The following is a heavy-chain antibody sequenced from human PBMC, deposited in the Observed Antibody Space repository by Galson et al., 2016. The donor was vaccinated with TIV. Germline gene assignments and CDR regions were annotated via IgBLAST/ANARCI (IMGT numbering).Heavy chain of an antibody. CDR2: IYTSGST. Sequence: TLSLTCTVSGDPFSSGSFYWSWIRQPAGKGLEWIGRIYTSGSTNYNPSLKSRVTISVDASKNQFSLKLSSVATADTAVYSCARGEVVTRGSGWFDPWGQGTLVTVSS. V-gene: IGHV4-61*02. CDR3: ARGEVVTRGSGWFDP. D-gene: IGHD4-23*01. CDR1: GDPFSSGSFY. J-gene: IGHJ5*02.